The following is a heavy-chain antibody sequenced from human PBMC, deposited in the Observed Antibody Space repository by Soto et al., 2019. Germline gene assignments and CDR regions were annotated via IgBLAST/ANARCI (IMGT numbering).Heavy chain of an antibody. Sequence: EVQLLESGGGLVQPGGSLRLSCAASGFTFSSQTMSWVRQAPGKGLEWVSVISSSGSTSYTDSVEGRFTISKDSSKKTLYLQLNILRFEDTAVYYCAKGARDVASWGQGTLDTVSS. CDR3: AKGARDVAS. J-gene: IGHJ4*02. V-gene: IGHV3-23*01. CDR2: ISSSGST. D-gene: IGHD5-12*01. CDR1: GFTFSSQT.